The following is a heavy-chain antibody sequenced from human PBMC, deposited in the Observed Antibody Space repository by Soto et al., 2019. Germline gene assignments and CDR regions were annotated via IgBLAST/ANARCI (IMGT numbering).Heavy chain of an antibody. CDR3: AKDINSSGWYSLDY. D-gene: IGHD6-19*01. CDR2: ITWDGGST. J-gene: IGHJ4*02. Sequence: PGGSLRLSCAASGFSLDDYTMHWVRQGPGKGLEWVSLITWDGGSTYYADSVKGRFTISRDNSKNSLYLQMNSLRTEDTALYYCAKDINSSGWYSLDYWGQRTLVTVSS. V-gene: IGHV3-43*01. CDR1: GFSLDDYT.